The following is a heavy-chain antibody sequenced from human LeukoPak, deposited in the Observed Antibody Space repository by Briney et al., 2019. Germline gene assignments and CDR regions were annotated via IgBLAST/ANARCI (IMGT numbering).Heavy chain of an antibody. J-gene: IGHJ3*02. D-gene: IGHD6-19*01. V-gene: IGHV3-30*04. CDR1: GFTFSSYA. CDR2: ISYDGSNK. CDR3: ARDFKSSGLDI. Sequence: GRSLRLSCAASGFTFSSYAMHWVRQAPGKGLEWEAVISYDGSNKYYADSVKGRFTISRDNSKNTLYLQMNSLRAEDTAVYYCARDFKSSGLDIWGQGTMVTVSS.